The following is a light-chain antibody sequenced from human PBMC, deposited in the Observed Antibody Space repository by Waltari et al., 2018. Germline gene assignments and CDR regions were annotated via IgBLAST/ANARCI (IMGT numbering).Light chain of an antibody. CDR1: QSVSSY. Sequence: EIVLTQSPATLSLSPGERATLSCRASQSVSSYLAWYQQKPGQAPRLLIYDASNRATGIPARFSGSGSGTDFTLTISSLEPEXFAVYYCQQRSNWPPLTFGGGTKVEIK. CDR3: QQRSNWPPLT. V-gene: IGKV3-11*01. CDR2: DAS. J-gene: IGKJ4*01.